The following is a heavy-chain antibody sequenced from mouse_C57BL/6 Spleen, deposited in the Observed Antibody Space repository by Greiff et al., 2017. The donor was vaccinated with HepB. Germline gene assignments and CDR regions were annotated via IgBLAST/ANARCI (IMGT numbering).Heavy chain of an antibody. J-gene: IGHJ1*03. CDR2: ISYDGSN. D-gene: IGHD1-1*01. V-gene: IGHV3-6*01. CDR3: ARDLIYYGSSFYWYFDV. CDR1: GYSITSGYY. Sequence: DVQLQESGPGLVKPSQSLSLTCSVTGYSITSGYYWNWIRQFPGNKLEWMGYISYDGSNNYNPSLKNRISITRDTSKNQFFLKLNSVTTEDTATYYCARDLIYYGSSFYWYFDVWGTGTTVTVSS.